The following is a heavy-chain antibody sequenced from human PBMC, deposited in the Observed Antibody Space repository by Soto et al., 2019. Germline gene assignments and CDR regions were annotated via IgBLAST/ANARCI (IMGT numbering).Heavy chain of an antibody. J-gene: IGHJ6*02. CDR3: ARYDISYYGLDV. V-gene: IGHV3-23*01. D-gene: IGHD3-9*01. CDR2: ISGSAVST. Sequence: PGGSLRLSCAASGFTFSTYAMAWVRQAPGKGLEWVSGISGSAVSTNHADSVKGRFIISRDNADNSVSLQMNSLRAEDTAVYYCARYDISYYGLDVWGQGTTVTVSS. CDR1: GFTFSTYA.